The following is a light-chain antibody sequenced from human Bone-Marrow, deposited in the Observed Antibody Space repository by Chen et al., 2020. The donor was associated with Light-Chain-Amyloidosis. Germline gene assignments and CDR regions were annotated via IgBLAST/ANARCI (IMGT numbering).Light chain of an antibody. CDR3: QSYDNSLSGPVV. V-gene: IGLV1-40*01. J-gene: IGLJ2*01. CDR1: SSNIGAGFS. Sequence: QSVLTQPPSVSGAPGQRVTISCTGSSSNIGAGFSVHWYKQLSGTVPKLLIYGNTNRPSGVPDRFSGSKSGTSASLAITGLQAEDEADYYCQSYDNSLSGPVVFGGGTKLTVL. CDR2: GNT.